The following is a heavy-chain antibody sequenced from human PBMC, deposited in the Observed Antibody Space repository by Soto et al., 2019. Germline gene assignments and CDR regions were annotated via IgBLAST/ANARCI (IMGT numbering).Heavy chain of an antibody. Sequence: ASVKVSCKASGGTFSSYAVSWVRQAPGQGLEWMGGIIPIFGTANYAQKFQGRVTITADESTRTAYMELSSLRSEDTAVYYCARAKGSGSETSDAFDIWGQGTMVTVSS. CDR1: GGTFSSYA. V-gene: IGHV1-69*13. D-gene: IGHD1-26*01. CDR2: IIPIFGTA. CDR3: ARAKGSGSETSDAFDI. J-gene: IGHJ3*02.